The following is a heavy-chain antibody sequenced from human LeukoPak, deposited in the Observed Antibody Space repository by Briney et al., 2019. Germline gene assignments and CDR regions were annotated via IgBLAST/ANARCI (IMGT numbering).Heavy chain of an antibody. CDR3: ARGFGQLVPFIDY. D-gene: IGHD6-6*01. CDR1: GGSISSGGYY. V-gene: IGHV4-31*03. CDR2: IYHSGST. J-gene: IGHJ4*02. Sequence: SETLSLTCSVSGGSISSGGYYWSWIRQHPGKGLEWIGYIYHSGSTYYNPSLKSRVTISVDTSMNQFSLKLSSVTAADTAVYYCARGFGQLVPFIDYWGQGTLVTVSS.